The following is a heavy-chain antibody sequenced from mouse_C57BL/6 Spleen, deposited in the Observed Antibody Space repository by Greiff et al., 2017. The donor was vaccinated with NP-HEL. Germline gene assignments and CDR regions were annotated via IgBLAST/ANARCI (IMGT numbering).Heavy chain of an antibody. CDR3: ASRLLRSYYAMDY. CDR1: GYTFTDYY. V-gene: IGHV1-26*01. Sequence: EVQLQQSGPELVKPGASVKISCKASGYTFTDYYMNWVKQSHGKSLEWIGDINPNNGGTSYNQKFKGKATLTVDKSSSTAYMELRSLTSEDSAVYYCASRLLRSYYAMDYWGQGTSVTVSS. J-gene: IGHJ4*01. D-gene: IGHD1-1*01. CDR2: INPNNGGT.